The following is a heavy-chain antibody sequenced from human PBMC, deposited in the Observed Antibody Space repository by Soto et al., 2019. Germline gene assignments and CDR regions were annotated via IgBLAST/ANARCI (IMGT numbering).Heavy chain of an antibody. Sequence: EVQLVESGGDLVQPGGSLRLSCAASGFTFNNYWMHWVRQAPGEGLVWVSRMNSDGSSTNYADSVKGRFTISRDNAKNTLYLQVNSLRAEDTAVYYCARGAIYYYYMDVWGKGTTVTVSS. CDR1: GFTFNNYW. J-gene: IGHJ6*03. CDR2: MNSDGSST. V-gene: IGHV3-74*01. D-gene: IGHD2-2*01. CDR3: ARGAIYYYYMDV.